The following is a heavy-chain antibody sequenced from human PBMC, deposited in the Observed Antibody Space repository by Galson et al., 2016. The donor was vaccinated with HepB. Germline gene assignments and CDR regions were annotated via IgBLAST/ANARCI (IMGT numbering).Heavy chain of an antibody. D-gene: IGHD6-13*01. CDR2: MYYDGRS. Sequence: SETLSLTCRVSAGSIANSRYSWSWTRQPPGKGLEWVGSMYYDGRSYFHPSPNSRATMSVDRSKNQITLNLNSVTAADTAVYFCASGDSGWYRGYFDSWGQGTRVTVYS. V-gene: IGHV4-39*01. CDR1: AGSIANSRYS. J-gene: IGHJ4*02. CDR3: ASGDSGWYRGYFDS.